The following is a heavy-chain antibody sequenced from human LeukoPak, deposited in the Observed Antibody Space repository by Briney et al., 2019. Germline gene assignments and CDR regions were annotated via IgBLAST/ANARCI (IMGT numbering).Heavy chain of an antibody. CDR2: IYTSGST. CDR3: ARERVTMVRGVIAYYYYYYMDV. CDR1: GGSISSYY. D-gene: IGHD3-10*01. Sequence: SETLSLTCTVSGGSISSYYWGWIRQPAGKGLEWIGRIYTSGSTNYNPSLKSRVTMSVDTSKNQFSLKLSSVTAADTAVYYCARERVTMVRGVIAYYYYYYMDVWGKGTTVTISS. J-gene: IGHJ6*03. V-gene: IGHV4-4*07.